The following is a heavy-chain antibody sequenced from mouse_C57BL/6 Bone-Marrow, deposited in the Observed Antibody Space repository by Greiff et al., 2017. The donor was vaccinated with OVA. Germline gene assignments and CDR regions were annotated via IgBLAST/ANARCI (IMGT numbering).Heavy chain of an antibody. D-gene: IGHD2-3*01. CDR1: GFTFTDYY. CDR2: IRNKANGYPT. Sequence: EVQGVESGGGLVQPGGSLSLSCAASGFTFTDYYMSWVRQPPGKALEWLGFIRNKANGYPTEYSASVKGRFTLSRDNSKSNHDLQMNDLRAEDSATYYCARSYDYGYYDVWGTGTTVTVPS. CDR3: ARSYDYGYYDV. V-gene: IGHV7-3*01. J-gene: IGHJ1*03.